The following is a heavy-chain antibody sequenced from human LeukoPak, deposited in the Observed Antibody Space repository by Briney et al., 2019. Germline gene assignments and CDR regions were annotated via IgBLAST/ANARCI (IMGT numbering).Heavy chain of an antibody. J-gene: IGHJ2*01. CDR2: FGTGGDT. CDR3: ARGGWSHNNRYFDL. V-gene: IGHV3-13*04. Sequence: GGSLRLSCVASGFTFSSYDMHWVRQAAGRGLEWVSAFGTGGDTYYPGSVKGRFTISREDAKNSLYLQMNSLRVGDTAGYYCARGGWSHNNRYFDLWGRGTLVTVSS. D-gene: IGHD6-19*01. CDR1: GFTFSSYD.